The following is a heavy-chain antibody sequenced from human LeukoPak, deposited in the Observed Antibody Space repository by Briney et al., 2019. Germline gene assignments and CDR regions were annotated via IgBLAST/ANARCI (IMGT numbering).Heavy chain of an antibody. CDR3: ARVQMWELGPFDY. CDR1: GGSISSGDYY. Sequence: PSQTLSRTCTVLGGSISSGDYYWSWIRQPPGKVLEWIGCIYYSGSTYYNPSLKSRVTISVDTSKNQFSLKLSSVTAADTAVYYCARVQMWELGPFDYWGQGTLVTVSS. CDR2: IYYSGST. J-gene: IGHJ4*02. V-gene: IGHV4-30-4*08. D-gene: IGHD1-26*01.